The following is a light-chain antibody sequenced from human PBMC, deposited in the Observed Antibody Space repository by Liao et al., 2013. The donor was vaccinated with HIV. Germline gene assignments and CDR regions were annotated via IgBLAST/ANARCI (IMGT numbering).Light chain of an antibody. CDR1: YLGDKY. Sequence: SSELTQSPSVSVSPGQTASITCSGDYLGDKYASWYQHKPGQAPVLVIYQDNKRPSGIPERFSGSNSGNTATLTISGVAAGDEADYYCQVWDRGCDHPVFGGGTRLTVL. CDR2: QDN. V-gene: IGLV3-1*01. CDR3: QVWDRGCDHPV. J-gene: IGLJ3*02.